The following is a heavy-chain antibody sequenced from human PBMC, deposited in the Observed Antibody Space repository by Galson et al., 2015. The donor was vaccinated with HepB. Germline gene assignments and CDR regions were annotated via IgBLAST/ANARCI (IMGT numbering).Heavy chain of an antibody. D-gene: IGHD3-10*01. CDR3: TTSDYGSGSYSRT. Sequence: IGYISYRGNTNYNPSLKSRVTISVDMSKNHFSLNLSSVTAADTAVYYCTTSDYGSGSYSRTWGQGALVTVSS. CDR2: ISYRGNT. J-gene: IGHJ1*01. V-gene: IGHV4-61*03.